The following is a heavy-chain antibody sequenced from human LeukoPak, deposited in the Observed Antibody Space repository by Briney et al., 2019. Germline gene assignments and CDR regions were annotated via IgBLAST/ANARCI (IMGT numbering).Heavy chain of an antibody. CDR1: GFTFSSYW. CDR2: INSDGSST. Sequence: PGGSLRLSCAASGFTFSSYWVHWVRQAPGKGLVWVSRINSDGSSTSYADSVKGRFTISRDNSKNTLYPQMNSLRAEDTAVYYCAKAGFSSSWSMGDYWGQGTLVTVSS. J-gene: IGHJ4*02. V-gene: IGHV3-74*01. CDR3: AKAGFSSSWSMGDY. D-gene: IGHD6-13*01.